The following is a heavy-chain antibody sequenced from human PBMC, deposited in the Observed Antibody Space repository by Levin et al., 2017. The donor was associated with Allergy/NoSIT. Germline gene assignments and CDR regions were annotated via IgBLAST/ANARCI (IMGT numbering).Heavy chain of an antibody. CDR3: AKSPAYYDSSGYYYFDY. D-gene: IGHD3-22*01. Sequence: GESLKISCAASGFTFSSYAMSWVRQAPGKGLEWVSAISGSGGSTYYADSGKGRFTISRDNSKNTLYLQMNSLRAEDTAVYYCAKSPAYYDSSGYYYFDYWGQGTLVTVSS. CDR1: GFTFSSYA. V-gene: IGHV3-23*01. J-gene: IGHJ4*02. CDR2: ISGSGGST.